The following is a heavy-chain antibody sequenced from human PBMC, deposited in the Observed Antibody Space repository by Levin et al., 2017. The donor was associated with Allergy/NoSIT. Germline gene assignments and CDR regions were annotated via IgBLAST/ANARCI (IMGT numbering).Heavy chain of an antibody. CDR2: IYPGDSDT. CDR3: AKTRRGYSSTYSYGMDV. Sequence: GESLKISCKGSGYSFSNYWIGWVRQMPGKGLEWMAVIYPGDSDTKYNPTFQGQVTISADKSISTIYLRWSSLKASDTAVYFCAKTRRGYSSTYSYGMDVWGQGTTVTVSS. V-gene: IGHV5-51*01. CDR1: GYSFSNYW. J-gene: IGHJ6*02. D-gene: IGHD6-13*01.